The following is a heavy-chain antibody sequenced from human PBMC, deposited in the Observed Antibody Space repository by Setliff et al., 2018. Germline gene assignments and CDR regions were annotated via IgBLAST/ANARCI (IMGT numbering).Heavy chain of an antibody. J-gene: IGHJ4*02. Sequence: GGSLRLSCTTSGFIFGDYAITWVRQAPGKGLEWVGFIRNKAYGGTTEYAASVKGRFTISRDESKSIAFLHMNDLKTEDTAVYFCTTRGDSSLGYCSGRSCYSGHWGQGTLVTVSS. D-gene: IGHD2-15*01. V-gene: IGHV3-49*04. CDR2: IRNKAYGGTT. CDR3: TTRGDSSLGYCSGRSCYSGH. CDR1: GFIFGDYA.